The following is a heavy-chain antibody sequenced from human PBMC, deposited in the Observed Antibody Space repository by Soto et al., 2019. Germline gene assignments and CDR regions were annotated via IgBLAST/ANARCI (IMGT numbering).Heavy chain of an antibody. CDR2: IDPRDSYT. V-gene: IGHV5-10-1*01. CDR1: GFSFTTYW. D-gene: IGHD1-7*01. Sequence: GESLKISCEASGFSFTTYWISWVRQMPGKGLEWMGAIDPRDSYTKYSPSFQGHVTISVDKSISTAYLQWNSLKASDTAIYYCAREKSDLELFNWLDPWGQGTLVTVSS. CDR3: AREKSDLELFNWLDP. J-gene: IGHJ5*02.